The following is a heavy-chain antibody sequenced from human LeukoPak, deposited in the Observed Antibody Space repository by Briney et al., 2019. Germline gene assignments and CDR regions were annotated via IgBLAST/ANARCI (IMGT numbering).Heavy chain of an antibody. D-gene: IGHD3-16*01. CDR3: ARLGPHTFDI. CDR2: IYPGVSDT. Sequence: GESLQISSNGSGYSFTSYWIGWVRQMPGQGLEWMGIIYPGVSDTRYTPSFQGQVTISADKTISTAYLQWSSTKASDTAMYYCARLGPHTFDIWGQGTMVTVSS. CDR1: GYSFTSYW. J-gene: IGHJ3*02. V-gene: IGHV5-51*01.